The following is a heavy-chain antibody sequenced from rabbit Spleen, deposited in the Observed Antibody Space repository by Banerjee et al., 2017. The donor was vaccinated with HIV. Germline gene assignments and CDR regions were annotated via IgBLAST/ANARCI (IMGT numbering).Heavy chain of an antibody. J-gene: IGHJ4*01. V-gene: IGHV1S45*01. CDR2: INAVTGKA. Sequence: QEQLVESGGGLVKAEGSLKLSCTASGFSFSNKAVMCWVRQAPGKGLEWIACINAVTGKAVYASWAKGRFTFSKTSSTTVTLQMTSLTAADTATYFCARDLYPEKPTLWGPGTLVTVS. CDR1: GFSFSNKAV. D-gene: IGHD7-1*01. CDR3: ARDLYPEKPTL.